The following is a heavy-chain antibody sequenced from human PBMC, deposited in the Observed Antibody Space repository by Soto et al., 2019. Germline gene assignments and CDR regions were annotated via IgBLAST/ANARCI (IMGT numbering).Heavy chain of an antibody. CDR2: IYWDDDK. CDR3: AHHGVVTCFQH. J-gene: IGHJ1*01. D-gene: IGHD2-21*02. CDR1: GFSLSTSGVG. V-gene: IGHV2-5*02. Sequence: QITLKESGPTLVKPTQTLTLTCTFSGFSLSTSGVGVGWIRQPPGKALEWLALIYWDDDKRYSPSLKSRLTIPKDTSKTQEVLTMTIMDPVDTATYYCAHHGVVTCFQHWGQGTLVTVSS.